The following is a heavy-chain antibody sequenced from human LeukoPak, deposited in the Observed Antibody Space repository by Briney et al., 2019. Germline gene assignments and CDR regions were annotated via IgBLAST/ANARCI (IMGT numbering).Heavy chain of an antibody. CDR1: GGSISSSSYY. CDR3: AREASLSRTPMWYFDY. CDR2: IYYSGST. D-gene: IGHD3-10*02. V-gene: IGHV4-39*07. Sequence: SETLSLTCTVSGGSISSSSYYWGWIRQPPRTGLEWIGSIYYSGSTYYNPSLKSRVTISVDTSKNQFSLKLSSVTAADTAVYYCAREASLSRTPMWYFDYWGQGTLVTVSS. J-gene: IGHJ4*02.